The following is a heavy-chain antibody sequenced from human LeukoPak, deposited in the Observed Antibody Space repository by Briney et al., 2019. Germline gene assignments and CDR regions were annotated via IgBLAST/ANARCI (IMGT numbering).Heavy chain of an antibody. V-gene: IGHV1-69*05. CDR1: LGTFSSYA. D-gene: IGHD2-15*01. CDR3: ARSGYCSGGSCYDDYYFDY. J-gene: IGHJ4*02. CDR2: IIPIFGTA. Sequence: APVKVSCKASLGTFSSYAISWVRQAPGQGLEWMGGIIPIFGTAHYAQKFHGRATITTDESTTTAYTELSSLRSEDTAVYYCARSGYCSGGSCYDDYYFDYWGQGTLVTVSS.